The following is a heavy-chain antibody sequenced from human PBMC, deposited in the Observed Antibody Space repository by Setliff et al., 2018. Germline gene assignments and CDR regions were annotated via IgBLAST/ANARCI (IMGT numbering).Heavy chain of an antibody. D-gene: IGHD6-19*01. V-gene: IGHV1-8*01. CDR3: VRSSAPQVVLAADFDF. CDR1: GYTFTSYN. CDR2: MNPNNGNT. J-gene: IGHJ4*02. Sequence: ASVKVSCKASGYTFTSYNLNWVRQAPGQGLEWVGWMNPNNGNTGYAQKFQGRVTMTIDTSATTVYMELKSLRSDDTAVYYCVRSSAPQVVLAADFDFWGQGTPVTSPQ.